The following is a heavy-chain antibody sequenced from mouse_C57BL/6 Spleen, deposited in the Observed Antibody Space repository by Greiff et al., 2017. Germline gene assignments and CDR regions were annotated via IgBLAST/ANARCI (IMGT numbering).Heavy chain of an antibody. CDR3: ASPAYYGSSFFYAMDY. CDR1: GFTFSDYG. D-gene: IGHD1-1*01. J-gene: IGHJ4*01. Sequence: EVQGVESGGGLVKPGGSLKLSCAASGFTFSDYGMHWVRQAPEKGLEWVAYISSGSSTIYYADTVKGRFTISRDNAKNTLFLQMTSLRSEDTAMYYCASPAYYGSSFFYAMDYWGQGTSVTVSS. CDR2: ISSGSSTI. V-gene: IGHV5-17*01.